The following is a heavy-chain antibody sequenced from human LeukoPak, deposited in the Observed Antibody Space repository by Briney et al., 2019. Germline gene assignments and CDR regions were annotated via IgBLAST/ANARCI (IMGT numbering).Heavy chain of an antibody. Sequence: SETLSLTCAVYGGSFSGYYWSWIRQPPGKGLEWIGEINHSGSTNYNPSLKSRVTISVDTSKNQFSLKLSSVTAADTAVYYCARVGYYDSWGYNWFDPWGQGTLVTVSS. CDR3: ARVGYYDSWGYNWFDP. CDR1: GGSFSGYY. D-gene: IGHD3-22*01. CDR2: INHSGST. V-gene: IGHV4-34*01. J-gene: IGHJ5*02.